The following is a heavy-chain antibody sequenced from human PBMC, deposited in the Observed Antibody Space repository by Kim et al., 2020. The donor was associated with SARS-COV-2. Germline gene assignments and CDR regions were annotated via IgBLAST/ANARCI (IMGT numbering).Heavy chain of an antibody. D-gene: IGHD3-16*01. J-gene: IGHJ4*02. CDR3: ARLGWDRLGGFDY. CDR2: ISYDGSNK. Sequence: GGSLRLSCAASGFTFSSYAMHWVRQAPGKGLEWVAVISYDGSNKYYADSVKGRFTISRDNSKNTLYLQMNSLRAEDTAVYYCARLGWDRLGGFDYWGQGTLVTVSS. V-gene: IGHV3-30*04. CDR1: GFTFSSYA.